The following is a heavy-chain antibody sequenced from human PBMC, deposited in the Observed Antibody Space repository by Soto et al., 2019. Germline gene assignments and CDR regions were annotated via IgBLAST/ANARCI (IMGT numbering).Heavy chain of an antibody. CDR2: MYYSGIT. V-gene: IGHV4-31*03. CDR1: GGSINSGGYY. D-gene: IGHD6-13*01. CDR3: ARGYRQSGYSSSWVFDY. Sequence: QVQLRESGPGLVKPSQTLSLTCTVSGGSINSGGYYWNWIRQHPGKCLDCIGYMYYSGITYYNPYLRSRVIISAETSENHSSLKLISVTAADTAVYFCARGYRQSGYSSSWVFDYWGQGTLVNVSS. J-gene: IGHJ4*02.